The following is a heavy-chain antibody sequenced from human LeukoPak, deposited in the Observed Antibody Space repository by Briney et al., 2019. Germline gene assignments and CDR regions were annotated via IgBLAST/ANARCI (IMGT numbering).Heavy chain of an antibody. CDR1: GFTFSSYE. D-gene: IGHD4/OR15-4a*01. V-gene: IGHV3-48*03. CDR2: ISSSGSTI. Sequence: GGSLRLSCATSGFTFSSYEVNWVRQAPGKGLEWVSYISSSGSTIYYADSVKGRFTISRDNAKNSLFLQMNSLRAEDTAVYYCARARSMVLTPIDAFDIWGQGTMVTVSS. CDR3: ARARSMVLTPIDAFDI. J-gene: IGHJ3*02.